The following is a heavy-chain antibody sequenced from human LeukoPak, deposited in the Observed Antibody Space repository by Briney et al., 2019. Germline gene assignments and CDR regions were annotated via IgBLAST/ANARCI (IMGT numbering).Heavy chain of an antibody. CDR1: GYSISSGYY. Sequence: SETLSLTCSVSGYSISSGYYWGWIRQPPGKGLEWIGSIYYSGSTYYNLSLKSRVTISVDTSKNQFSLKLSSVTAADTAVYYCARGDRHYYYMDVWGKGTTVTVSS. CDR2: IYYSGST. V-gene: IGHV4-38-2*02. J-gene: IGHJ6*03. CDR3: ARGDRHYYYMDV.